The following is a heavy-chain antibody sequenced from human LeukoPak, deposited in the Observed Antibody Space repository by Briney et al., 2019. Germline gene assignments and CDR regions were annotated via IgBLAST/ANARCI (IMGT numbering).Heavy chain of an antibody. CDR2: IYYSGST. Sequence: SETLSLTCTVSGGSISSYYWSWIRQPPGKGLEWIGYIYYSGSTNYNPSLKSRVTISVDTSKNQFSLKLSSVPAADTAAYYCARLNCSGGSCYPYYYYYYMDVWGKGTTVTVSS. V-gene: IGHV4-59*08. CDR3: ARLNCSGGSCYPYYYYYYMDV. J-gene: IGHJ6*03. D-gene: IGHD2-15*01. CDR1: GGSISSYY.